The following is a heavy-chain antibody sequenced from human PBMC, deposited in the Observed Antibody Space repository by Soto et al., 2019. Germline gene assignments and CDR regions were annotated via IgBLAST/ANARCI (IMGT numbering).Heavy chain of an antibody. D-gene: IGHD3-3*01. V-gene: IGHV3-30*18. Sequence: GGSLRLSCAASGFTFSSYGMHWVRQAPGKGLEWVAVISYDGSNKYYADSVKGRFTISRDNSKNTLYLQMNSLGAEDTAVYYCAKGPVRDDFWSGYYRGGEDFDYWGQGT. CDR2: ISYDGSNK. CDR3: AKGPVRDDFWSGYYRGGEDFDY. J-gene: IGHJ4*02. CDR1: GFTFSSYG.